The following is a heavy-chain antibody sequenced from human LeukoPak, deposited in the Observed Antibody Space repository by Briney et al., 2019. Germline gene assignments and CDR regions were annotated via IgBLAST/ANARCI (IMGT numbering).Heavy chain of an antibody. V-gene: IGHV1-18*01. CDR3: ARGLAYYYHSSGYYGRWFDP. Sequence: ASVKVSCKASGYTFTSYGISWVRQAPGQGLEWMGWISAYNGNTNYAQKLQGRVTMTTDTSTSTAYMELRSLRSDDTAVYYCARGLAYYYHSSGYYGRWFDPWGQGTLVTVSS. CDR1: GYTFTSYG. CDR2: ISAYNGNT. J-gene: IGHJ5*02. D-gene: IGHD3-22*01.